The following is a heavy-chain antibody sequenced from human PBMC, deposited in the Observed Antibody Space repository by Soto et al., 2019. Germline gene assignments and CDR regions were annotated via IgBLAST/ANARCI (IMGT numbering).Heavy chain of an antibody. D-gene: IGHD3-3*01. CDR3: ARETYYDFWSGPYYGMDV. Sequence: QVQLVESGGGVVEPARSLRLSCAASGFNFSSYAMHWVRQAPGKGLEWVAVISYDGSNKYYADSVKGRFTISRDNSKNTLYLQMNSLRAEDTAVYYCARETYYDFWSGPYYGMDVWGQGTTVTVSS. CDR1: GFNFSSYA. J-gene: IGHJ6*02. V-gene: IGHV3-30-3*01. CDR2: ISYDGSNK.